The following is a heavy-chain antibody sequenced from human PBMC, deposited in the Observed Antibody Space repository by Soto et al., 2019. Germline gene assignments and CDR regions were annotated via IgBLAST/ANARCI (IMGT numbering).Heavy chain of an antibody. CDR1: GGSISSYY. D-gene: IGHD4-4*01. CDR3: ARRGDYRKTNWFDP. CDR2: IYYSGST. Sequence: QVQLQESGPGLVKPSETLSLTCTVSGGSISSYYWSWIRQPPGKGLEWIGYIYYSGSTNYNPSLKSRVTISVDTSKNQFSLKLSSVTAADTAVYYCARRGDYRKTNWFDPWGQGTLVTVSS. J-gene: IGHJ5*02. V-gene: IGHV4-59*08.